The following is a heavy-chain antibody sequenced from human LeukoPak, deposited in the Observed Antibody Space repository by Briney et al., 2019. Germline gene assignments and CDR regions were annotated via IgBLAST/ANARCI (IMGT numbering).Heavy chain of an antibody. CDR3: ARDVFGWEHPFDY. V-gene: IGHV4-34*01. CDR1: GGSFSGYY. D-gene: IGHD1-26*01. Sequence: SETLSLTCAVYGGSFSGYYWSWIRQPPGKGLEWIGEINHSVSTNYNPSLKSRVTISVDTSKNQFSLKLSSVTAADTAVYYCARDVFGWEHPFDYWGQGTLVTVSS. J-gene: IGHJ4*02. CDR2: INHSVST.